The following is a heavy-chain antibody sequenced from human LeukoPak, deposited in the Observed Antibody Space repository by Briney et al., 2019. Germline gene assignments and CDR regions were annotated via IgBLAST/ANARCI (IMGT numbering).Heavy chain of an antibody. CDR3: ARERGREDCSGGSCPLDAFDI. Sequence: GGSLRLSCAASGFTFSTYNMNWVRQAPGKGLEWVSSISSSSSYIYYADSVKGRFTISRDNAKNSLYLQMNSLRAEDTAVYYCARERGREDCSGGSCPLDAFDIWGQGTMVTVSS. V-gene: IGHV3-21*01. J-gene: IGHJ3*02. CDR1: GFTFSTYN. CDR2: ISSSSSYI. D-gene: IGHD2-15*01.